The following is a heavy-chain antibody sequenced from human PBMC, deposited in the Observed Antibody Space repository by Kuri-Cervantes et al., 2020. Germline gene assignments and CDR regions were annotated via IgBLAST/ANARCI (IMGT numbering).Heavy chain of an antibody. V-gene: IGHV3-23*01. Sequence: GESLKISCAASGFTFSSYAMSWVRQAPGKGLEWVSAISGSGGSTYYADSVKGRFTISRDNSKNTLYLQMNSLRAEDTAVYYCARFIAAAGNPGENWGQGTLVTVSS. CDR2: ISGSGGST. D-gene: IGHD6-13*01. CDR1: GFTFSSYA. CDR3: ARFIAAAGNPGEN. J-gene: IGHJ4*02.